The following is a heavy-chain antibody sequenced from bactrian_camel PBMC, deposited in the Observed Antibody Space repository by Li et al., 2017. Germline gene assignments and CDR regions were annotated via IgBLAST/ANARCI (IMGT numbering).Heavy chain of an antibody. D-gene: IGHD3*01. CDR3: ATASRLWDCGSFDWTKYNF. V-gene: IGHV3S53*01. CDR2: ISRAGSA. J-gene: IGHJ4*01. Sequence: VQLVESGGGSVQAGGSLRLSCVVSGYTYKTGCMAWFRQGPGNEREGVAAISRAGSAWYGDFVRGRFTISQDKAKNTVYLQMNNLHPDDTATYYCATASRLWDCGSFDWTKYNFLGQGTQVTVS. CDR1: GYTYKTGC.